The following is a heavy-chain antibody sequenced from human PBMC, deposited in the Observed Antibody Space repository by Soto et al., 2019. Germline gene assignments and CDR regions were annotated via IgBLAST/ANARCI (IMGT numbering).Heavy chain of an antibody. CDR3: ASRLAAAELV. CDR2: INPYNGNT. D-gene: IGHD6-13*01. Sequence: QVQLVQSGAEVKKPGASVKVSCKASGYTFTNYGISWVRQAPGQGLEWMGWINPYNGNTNDAQRLQGRVTMTTDTPTSTAYMELRRLRADDTAVYYCASRLAAAELVWGQGTLVTVSS. J-gene: IGHJ4*02. V-gene: IGHV1-18*01. CDR1: GYTFTNYG.